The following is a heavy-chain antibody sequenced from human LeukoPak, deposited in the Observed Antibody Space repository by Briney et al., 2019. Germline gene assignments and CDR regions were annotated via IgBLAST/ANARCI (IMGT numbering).Heavy chain of an antibody. V-gene: IGHV1-2*02. CDR3: ARRYCSSTSCYAGARDWFDP. CDR1: GYTFTGYY. CDR2: INPNSGGT. J-gene: IGHJ5*02. Sequence: ASVKVSCKASGYTFTGYYMHWVRQAPGQGLEWMGWINPNSGGTSYAQKFQGRVTMTRDTSISTAYMELSRLRSDDTAVYYCARRYCSSTSCYAGARDWFDPWGQGTLVTVSS. D-gene: IGHD2-2*01.